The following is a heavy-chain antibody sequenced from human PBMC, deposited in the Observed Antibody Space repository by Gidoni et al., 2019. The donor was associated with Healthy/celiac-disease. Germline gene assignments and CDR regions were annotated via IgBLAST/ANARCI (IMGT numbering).Heavy chain of an antibody. Sequence: QLQLQESGPGLVKPSETLSLTCTVSGVSISSSSYYWGWIRQPPGKGLEWIGSIYYSVSTYYNPSLKSRVTISVDTSKNQFSLKLSSVTAADTAVYYCARGSSSWYRAGYYYYGMDVWGQGTTVTV. D-gene: IGHD6-13*01. CDR1: GVSISSSSYY. CDR3: ARGSSSWYRAGYYYYGMDV. CDR2: IYYSVST. V-gene: IGHV4-39*01. J-gene: IGHJ6*02.